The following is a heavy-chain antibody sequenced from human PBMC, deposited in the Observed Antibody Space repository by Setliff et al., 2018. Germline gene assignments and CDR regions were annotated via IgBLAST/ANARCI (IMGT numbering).Heavy chain of an antibody. CDR1: GFTFSSYT. CDR3: TRAVKAFDI. D-gene: IGHD3-22*01. Sequence: RLSCAASGFTFSSYTMSWVRQAPGKGLEWVSSISGNGNYIYYADSMKGRFTVSRDNAKNSLYLQMNSLRAEDAAVYYCTRAVKAFDIWGQGTMVTVSS. V-gene: IGHV3-21*01. CDR2: ISGNGNYI. J-gene: IGHJ3*02.